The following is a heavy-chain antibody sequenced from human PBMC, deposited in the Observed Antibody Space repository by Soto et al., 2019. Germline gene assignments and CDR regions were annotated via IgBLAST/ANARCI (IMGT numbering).Heavy chain of an antibody. CDR3: ARDTLGGAYDFCH. D-gene: IGHD3-3*01. V-gene: IGHV3-66*01. CDR2: ISDGGST. J-gene: IGHJ4*02. Sequence: EVQLVESGGGLFQPGGSLRLSCEASGVTVNNCFMTWVRQAPGKGLEWVSTISDGGSTYYADSVNGRFIFSRDSSRNTVYLQMNSLRAGDTAVYYCARDTLGGAYDFCHGGQGTLVTVSS. CDR1: GVTVNNCF.